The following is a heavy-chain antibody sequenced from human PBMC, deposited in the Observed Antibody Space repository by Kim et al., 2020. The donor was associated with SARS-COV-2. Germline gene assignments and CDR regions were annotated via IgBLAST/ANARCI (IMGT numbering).Heavy chain of an antibody. CDR2: IYYSGST. CDR1: GGSISSSSYY. J-gene: IGHJ5*02. V-gene: IGHV4-39*01. CDR3: ARHREYSSSWYVAPFADWFDP. Sequence: SETLSLTCTVSGGSISSSSYYWGWIRQPPGKGLEWIGSIYYSGSTYYNPSLKSRVTISVDTSKNQFSLKLSSVTAADTAVYYCARHREYSSSWYVAPFADWFDPWGQGTLVTVSS. D-gene: IGHD6-13*01.